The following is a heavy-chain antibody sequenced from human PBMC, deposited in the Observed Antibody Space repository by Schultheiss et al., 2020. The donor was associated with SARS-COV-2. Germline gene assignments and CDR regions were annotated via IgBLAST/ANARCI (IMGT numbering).Heavy chain of an antibody. J-gene: IGHJ3*02. V-gene: IGHV4-61*08. CDR3: ARDQGAAAGSDAFDI. Sequence: SQTLSLTCTVSGGSISSGDYYWSWFRRPPGKGLEWIGYISNSGSTNYNPSLKSRVTISVDTSKNQFSLKLSSVTAADTAVYYCARDQGAAAGSDAFDIWGQGTMVTVSS. CDR1: GGSISSGDYY. D-gene: IGHD6-13*01. CDR2: ISNSGST.